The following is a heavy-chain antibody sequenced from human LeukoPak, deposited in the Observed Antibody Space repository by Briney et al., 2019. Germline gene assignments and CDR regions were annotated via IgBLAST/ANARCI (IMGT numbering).Heavy chain of an antibody. Sequence: PSETLSLTCTVSGGSISSSNYYWSWIRQPAGKGLEWIGRIYTSGSTNYNPSLKSRVTISVDTSKNQFSLKLSSVTAADTAVYYCARDAVGATTWFGPWGQGTLVTVSS. D-gene: IGHD1-26*01. J-gene: IGHJ5*02. CDR3: ARDAVGATTWFGP. V-gene: IGHV4-61*02. CDR2: IYTSGST. CDR1: GGSISSSNYY.